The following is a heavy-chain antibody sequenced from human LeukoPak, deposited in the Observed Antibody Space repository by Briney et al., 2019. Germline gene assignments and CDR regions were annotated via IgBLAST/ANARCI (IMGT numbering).Heavy chain of an antibody. Sequence: PSETLSLTCAVYGGXFSGYYCSWIRQPPGKGLEWIGEINHSGSTNYNPSLKSRVTISVDTSKNQSSLKLSSVTAADTAVYYCARSFSCSSTSCPLDYWGQGTLVTVSS. V-gene: IGHV4-34*01. CDR3: ARSFSCSSTSCPLDY. CDR1: GGXFSGYY. CDR2: INHSGST. D-gene: IGHD2-2*01. J-gene: IGHJ4*02.